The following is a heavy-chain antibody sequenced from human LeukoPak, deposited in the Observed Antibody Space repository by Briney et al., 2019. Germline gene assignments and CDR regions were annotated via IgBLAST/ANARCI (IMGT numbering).Heavy chain of an antibody. D-gene: IGHD5-18*01. CDR3: ARNVGYSYGQPEYYFDY. J-gene: IGHJ4*02. Sequence: SETLSLTCTVSGGSISSGGYYWSWIRQHPGKGLERIGYIYYSGGTYYNPSLKSRVTISVDTSKNQFSLKLSSVTAADTAVYYCARNVGYSYGQPEYYFDYWGQGTLVTVSS. CDR2: IYYSGGT. V-gene: IGHV4-31*03. CDR1: GGSISSGGYY.